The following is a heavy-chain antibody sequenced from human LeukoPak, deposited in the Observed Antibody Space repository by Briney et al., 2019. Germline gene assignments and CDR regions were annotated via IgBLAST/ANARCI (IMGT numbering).Heavy chain of an antibody. J-gene: IGHJ5*02. Sequence: PGGSLRLSCAASGFTFSSYSMNWVRQAPGTGLVWVSRINGDGSTTTYADSVKGRFTISRDNAKSTLYLQVDSLRVEDAAVYYCARVVLSGAYQIDLWGQGTLVTVSS. CDR3: ARVVLSGAYQIDL. D-gene: IGHD2/OR15-2a*01. CDR2: INGDGSTT. CDR1: GFTFSSYS. V-gene: IGHV3-74*01.